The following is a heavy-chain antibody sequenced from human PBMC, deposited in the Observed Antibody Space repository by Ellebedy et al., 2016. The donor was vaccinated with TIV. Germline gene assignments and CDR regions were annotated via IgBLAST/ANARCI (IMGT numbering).Heavy chain of an antibody. V-gene: IGHV4-39*01. CDR3: ARHDLAYEMRDY. D-gene: IGHD3/OR15-3a*01. J-gene: IGHJ4*02. Sequence: SETLSLXXTVSGGSISSSSYYWGWIRQPPGKGLEWIGSIYYSGSTYYNPSLKSRVIISVDTSKNQFSLRLRSVTAADTAVYYCARHDLAYEMRDYWGQGTLVTVSS. CDR1: GGSISSSSYY. CDR2: IYYSGST.